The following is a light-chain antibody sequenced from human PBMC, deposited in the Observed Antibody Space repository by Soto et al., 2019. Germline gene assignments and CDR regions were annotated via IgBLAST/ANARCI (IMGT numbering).Light chain of an antibody. CDR3: SSYTTTSTWV. Sequence: QSALTQPAFVSGSPGQSITISCTGTITDVGSSNYVSWYKQHPGKAPKLMIYDVSNRPSGVSNRFSGSKSGNTASLTISGLQTEDEADYYCSSYTTTSTWVFGGGTKLTVL. CDR1: ITDVGSSNY. J-gene: IGLJ2*01. V-gene: IGLV2-14*01. CDR2: DVS.